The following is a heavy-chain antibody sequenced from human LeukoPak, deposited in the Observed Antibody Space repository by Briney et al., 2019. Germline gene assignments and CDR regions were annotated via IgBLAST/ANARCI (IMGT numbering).Heavy chain of an antibody. CDR2: ISGSGGST. CDR1: GFTFSSYG. D-gene: IGHD3-22*01. Sequence: GGTLRLSCAASGFTFSSYGMSWVRQAPGKGLEWVSAISGSGGSTYYADSVKGRFTISRDNSKNTLYLQMNSLRAEDTAVYYCAREDYDSSGYDYWGQGTLVTVSS. CDR3: AREDYDSSGYDY. J-gene: IGHJ4*02. V-gene: IGHV3-23*01.